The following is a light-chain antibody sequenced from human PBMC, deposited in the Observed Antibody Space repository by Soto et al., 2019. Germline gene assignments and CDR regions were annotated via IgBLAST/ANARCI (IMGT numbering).Light chain of an antibody. CDR3: SSFTNSNTRV. Sequence: ALTQPASVSGSPGQSITISCTGTSSDIGDYNYVSWYQQHPGKAPKVMIYDVSNRPSGVSNRFSGSKSGNTASLTISGLQAEDEADYYCSSFTNSNTRVFGTGTKVTVL. CDR1: SSDIGDYNY. V-gene: IGLV2-14*01. CDR2: DVS. J-gene: IGLJ1*01.